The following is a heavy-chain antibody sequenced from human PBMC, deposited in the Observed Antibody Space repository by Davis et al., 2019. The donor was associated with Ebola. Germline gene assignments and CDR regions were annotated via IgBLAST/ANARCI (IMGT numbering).Heavy chain of an antibody. CDR1: GDSVSSSGAA. D-gene: IGHD3-16*01. CDR2: TYYNSKWYK. V-gene: IGHV6-1*01. Sequence: HSQTLSLTCAISGDSVSSSGAAWIWIRQSPSRGLEWLGRTYYNSKWYKDYAVSLKSRITFNPDTSKNQFSLQLNSVTPEDAAVYYCVRGWGRSGLDVWGQGTTVTVSS. CDR3: VRGWGRSGLDV. J-gene: IGHJ6*02.